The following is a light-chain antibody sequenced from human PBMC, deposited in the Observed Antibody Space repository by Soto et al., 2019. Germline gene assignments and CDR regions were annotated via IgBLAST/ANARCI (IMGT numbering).Light chain of an antibody. CDR3: QQEDT. Sequence: EIVLTQSPATLSLSPGERATLSCRASQSVSSYLAWYQQKPGQAPRLLIYDASNRATGIPARFSGSGSGTDFTLTISSLEPRDFAVYYCQQEDTFGPGTKVDIK. CDR1: QSVSSY. J-gene: IGKJ3*01. CDR2: DAS. V-gene: IGKV3-11*01.